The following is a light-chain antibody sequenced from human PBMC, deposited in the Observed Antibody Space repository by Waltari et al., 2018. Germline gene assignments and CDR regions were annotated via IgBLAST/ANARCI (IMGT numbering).Light chain of an antibody. Sequence: EIVMTQSPATLSVSPGERATLSCRASQSVGTYLAWYQAKPGQGPRLLISGASIRATGIPARFSGSGSGTEFTLTISSRQSEDFAVYYCQQYNYWPLTFGGGTKVEIK. V-gene: IGKV3-15*01. CDR3: QQYNYWPLT. J-gene: IGKJ4*01. CDR2: GAS. CDR1: QSVGTY.